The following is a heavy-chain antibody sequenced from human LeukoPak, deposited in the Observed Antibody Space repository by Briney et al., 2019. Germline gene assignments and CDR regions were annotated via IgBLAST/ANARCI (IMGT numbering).Heavy chain of an antibody. CDR2: ISGSGGST. J-gene: IGHJ5*02. D-gene: IGHD6-13*01. CDR3: AKDRAPAGTNWFDP. Sequence: WGSLRLSCAASGFTFSSYGMHWVRQAPGKGLEWVSAISGSGGSTYYADSVKGRFTISRDNSKNTLYLQMNSLRAEDTAVYYCAKDRAPAGTNWFDPWGQGTLVTVSS. CDR1: GFTFSSYG. V-gene: IGHV3-23*01.